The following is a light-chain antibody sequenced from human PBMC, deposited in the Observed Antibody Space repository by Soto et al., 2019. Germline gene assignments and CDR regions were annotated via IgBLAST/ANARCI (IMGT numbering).Light chain of an antibody. Sequence: QSVLTQHASVSGSPGQSIAISCTGTSSDVGSYNSVSWYQQYPGKANKLMNHDVNNRPSGISDSFSGSKSGNTASLTTSGFQAEDEADYYCSSFTSRTSYVFGTGSKVTVL. J-gene: IGLJ1*01. V-gene: IGLV2-14*03. CDR1: SSDVGSYNS. CDR2: DVN. CDR3: SSFTSRTSYV.